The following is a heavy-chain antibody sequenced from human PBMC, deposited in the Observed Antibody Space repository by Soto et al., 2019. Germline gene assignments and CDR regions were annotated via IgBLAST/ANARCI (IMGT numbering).Heavy chain of an antibody. CDR3: AGTPPWGSSSRRPDY. J-gene: IGHJ4*02. CDR1: GFTFSSYS. D-gene: IGHD6-13*01. V-gene: IGHV3-21*01. Sequence: EVQLVESGGGLVKPGGSLRLSCAASGFTFSSYSMNWVRQAPGKGLEWVSSISSSSSYIYYADSVKGRFTISRDNAKNSLYLQINSLRAEDTAVYYCAGTPPWGSSSRRPDYWGQGTLVTVSS. CDR2: ISSSSSYI.